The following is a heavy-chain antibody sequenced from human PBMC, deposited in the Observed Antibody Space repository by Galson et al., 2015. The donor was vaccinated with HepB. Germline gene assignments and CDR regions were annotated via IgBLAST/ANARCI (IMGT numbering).Heavy chain of an antibody. CDR2: ISGSGGST. V-gene: IGHV3-23*01. D-gene: IGHD3-22*01. Sequence: SLRLSCAASGFTFSSDGMSWVRQAPGKGLEWVSTISGSGGSTYYADSVKGRFTISRDNSKNTLYLQMNSLRADDTAVFYCAKGADYYDSSGYYYRRYYFDYWGQGTLVTVSS. CDR1: GFTFSSDG. J-gene: IGHJ4*02. CDR3: AKGADYYDSSGYYYRRYYFDY.